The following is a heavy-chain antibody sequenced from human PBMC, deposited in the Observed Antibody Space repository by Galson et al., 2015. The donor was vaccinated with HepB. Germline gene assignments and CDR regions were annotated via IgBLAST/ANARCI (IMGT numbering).Heavy chain of an antibody. V-gene: IGHV1-2*04. CDR1: GYTFTGYY. D-gene: IGHD4-17*01. J-gene: IGHJ6*02. CDR2: INPNSGGT. Sequence: SVKVSCKASGYTFTGYYMHWVRQAPGQGLEWMGWINPNSGGTNYAQKFQGWVTMTRDTSISTAYMELSRLRSDDTAVYYCARALDWGDYESRPYYGMDVWGQGTTVTVSS. CDR3: ARALDWGDYESRPYYGMDV.